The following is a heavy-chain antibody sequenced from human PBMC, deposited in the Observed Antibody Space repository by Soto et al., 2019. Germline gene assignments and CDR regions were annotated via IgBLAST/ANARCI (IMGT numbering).Heavy chain of an antibody. V-gene: IGHV3-23*01. Sequence: GGSLRLSSAASGFTFSSYAMSWVRQTPGKGLEWVSTLSGSGGTTYYADSVKGQFTISRDNSKNTQYLQMSSLRADDTALYYCVKGEYYYDSSGYYPFDYWGQGTLVTVSS. CDR1: GFTFSSYA. D-gene: IGHD3-22*01. J-gene: IGHJ4*02. CDR3: VKGEYYYDSSGYYPFDY. CDR2: LSGSGGTT.